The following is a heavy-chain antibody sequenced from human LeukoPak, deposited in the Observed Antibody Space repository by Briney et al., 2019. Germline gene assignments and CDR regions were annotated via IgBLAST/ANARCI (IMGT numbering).Heavy chain of an antibody. V-gene: IGHV4-59*08. J-gene: IGHJ2*01. D-gene: IGHD3-3*01. CDR3: ARRGTIFGPESL. CDR1: GASISSYY. Sequence: PSETLSLTCSVSGASISSYYYNWIRQPPGKGLEWIGYIYYSGITDYNPSLKSRVTISVDTSKNQLSLNLSSVTAADTAVYYCARRGTIFGPESLWGRGTLVTVSS. CDR2: IYYSGIT.